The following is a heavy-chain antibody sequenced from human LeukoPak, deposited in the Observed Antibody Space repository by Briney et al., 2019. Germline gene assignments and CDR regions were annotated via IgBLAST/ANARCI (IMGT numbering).Heavy chain of an antibody. Sequence: SETLSLTCTVSGGSISSYYWSWIRQPPGKGLEWIGYINYSGSTNYNPSLKSPVTISVDTSKNQFSLKLSSVTAADTAVYYCARWGGYSYGFTRGFDSWGQGTLVTVSS. D-gene: IGHD5-18*01. CDR1: GGSISSYY. J-gene: IGHJ4*02. CDR3: ARWGGYSYGFTRGFDS. V-gene: IGHV4-59*01. CDR2: INYSGST.